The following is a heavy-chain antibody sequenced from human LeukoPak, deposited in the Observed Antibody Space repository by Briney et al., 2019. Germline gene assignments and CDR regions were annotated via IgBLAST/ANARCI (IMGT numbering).Heavy chain of an antibody. CDR3: ARSLGVVAPYYYYYGMDV. V-gene: IGHV3-7*01. J-gene: IGHJ6*02. CDR1: GFTFSSYW. Sequence: GGSLRLSCAASGFTFSSYWMSWVRQAPGKGLEWVANIKQDGSEKHYVDSVKGRFTISRDNAQNSLYLQMNSLRAEDTAMYYCARSLGVVAPYYYYYGMDVWGQGTTVTV. D-gene: IGHD3-3*01. CDR2: IKQDGSEK.